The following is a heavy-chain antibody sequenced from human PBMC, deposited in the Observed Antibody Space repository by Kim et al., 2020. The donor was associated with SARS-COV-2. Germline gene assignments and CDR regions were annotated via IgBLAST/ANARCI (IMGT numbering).Heavy chain of an antibody. CDR3: ASESGSLRHNDGTTYYYYYGMDV. CDR1: GFTFSSYG. D-gene: IGHD1-1*01. Sequence: GGSLRLSCAASGFTFSSYGMHWVRQAPGKGLEWVAVIWYDGSNKYYADSVKGRFTISRDNSKNTLYLQMNSLRAEDTAVYYCASESGSLRHNDGTTYYYYYGMDVWGQGTTVTVSS. V-gene: IGHV3-33*01. CDR2: IWYDGSNK. J-gene: IGHJ6*02.